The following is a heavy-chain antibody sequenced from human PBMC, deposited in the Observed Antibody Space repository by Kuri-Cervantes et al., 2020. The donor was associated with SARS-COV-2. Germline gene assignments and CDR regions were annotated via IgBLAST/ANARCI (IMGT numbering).Heavy chain of an antibody. V-gene: IGHV4-34*01. Sequence: GSLRLSCAVYGGSFTGYYWSWIRQSPGKGLEWIGEINYSGTTNYNPSLKSRVTISVDTSKNQFSLNLTSVTAADTAVYYCARLRRHNNGWFATGYYMDVWGKGTTVTVSS. D-gene: IGHD6-19*01. CDR1: GGSFTGYY. CDR2: INYSGTT. J-gene: IGHJ6*03. CDR3: ARLRRHNNGWFATGYYMDV.